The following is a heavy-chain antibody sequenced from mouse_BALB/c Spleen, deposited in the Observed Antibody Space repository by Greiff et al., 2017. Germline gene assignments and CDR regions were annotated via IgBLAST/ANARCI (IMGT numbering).Heavy chain of an antibody. CDR3: ARSITTVVVDY. CDR2: IDPANGNT. Sequence: EVQLQESGAELVKPGASVKLSCTASGFNIKDTYMHWVKQRPEQGLEWIGRIDPANGNTKYDPKFQGKATITADTSSNTAYLQLSSLTSEDTAVYYCARSITTVVVDYWGQGTTLTVSS. V-gene: IGHV14-3*02. J-gene: IGHJ2*01. D-gene: IGHD1-1*01. CDR1: GFNIKDTY.